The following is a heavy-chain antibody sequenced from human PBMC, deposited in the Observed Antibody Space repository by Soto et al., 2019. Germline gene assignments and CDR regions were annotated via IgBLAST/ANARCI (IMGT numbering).Heavy chain of an antibody. CDR1: GGTFSSYA. J-gene: IGHJ6*02. CDR2: IIPIFGTA. Sequence: QVQLVQSGAEVKKPGSSVKVSCKASGGTFSSYAISWVRQAPGQGLEWMGGIIPIFGTANYAQMFQGSVTITADESTSTAYMELSSLRSEDTAVYYCASPTKPLYYYYGMDVWGQGTTFTVSS. CDR3: ASPTKPLYYYYGMDV. V-gene: IGHV1-69*12. D-gene: IGHD1-1*01.